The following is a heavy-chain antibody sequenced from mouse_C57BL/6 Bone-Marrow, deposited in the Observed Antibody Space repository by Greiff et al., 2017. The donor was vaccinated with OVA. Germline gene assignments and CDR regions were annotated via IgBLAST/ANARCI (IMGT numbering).Heavy chain of an antibody. J-gene: IGHJ1*03. CDR1: GYTFTDYY. Sequence: VQLQQSGPELVKPGASVKISCKASGYTFTDYYMNWVKQSHGKSLEWIGDINPNNGGTSYNQKFKGKATLTVDKSSSTAYMELRSLTSEDSAVYYCARWGIYDGYYDFDVWGTGTTVTVSS. CDR2: INPNNGGT. D-gene: IGHD2-3*01. V-gene: IGHV1-26*01. CDR3: ARWGIYDGYYDFDV.